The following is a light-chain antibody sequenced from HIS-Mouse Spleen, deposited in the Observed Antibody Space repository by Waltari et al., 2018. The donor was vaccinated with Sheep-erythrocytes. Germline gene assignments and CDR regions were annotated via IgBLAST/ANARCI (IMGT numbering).Light chain of an antibody. Sequence: QSALTQPRSVSGSPGQSVTISCPGTSSDVGGSTYVSWYQQHPGKAPKLMIYDVSKRPSGVPDRFSGSKSGNTASLTISGLQAEDEADYYCCSYAGSYTVVFGGGTKLTVL. CDR2: DVS. V-gene: IGLV2-11*01. J-gene: IGLJ2*01. CDR1: SSDVGGSTY. CDR3: CSYAGSYTVV.